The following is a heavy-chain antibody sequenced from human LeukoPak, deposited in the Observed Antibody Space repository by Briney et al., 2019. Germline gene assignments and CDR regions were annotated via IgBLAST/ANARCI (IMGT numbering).Heavy chain of an antibody. V-gene: IGHV3-23*01. CDR2: FSFRGSST. CDR1: GFTFSTYD. J-gene: IGHJ5*02. Sequence: GGSLRLSCAASGFTFSTYDMSWVRQAPGMGLEWVSTFSFRGSSTYYADSVKGRFTISRDNSKNTLYLQMNSLRAEDTAVYYCAKDGSSNLYGWFDPWGQGTLVTVSS. D-gene: IGHD6-13*01. CDR3: AKDGSSNLYGWFDP.